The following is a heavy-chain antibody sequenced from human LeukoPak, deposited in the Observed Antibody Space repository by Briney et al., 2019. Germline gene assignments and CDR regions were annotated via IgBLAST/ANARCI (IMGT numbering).Heavy chain of an antibody. CDR2: ISGSGDST. J-gene: IGHJ6*02. V-gene: IGHV3-23*01. D-gene: IGHD4-17*01. CDR3: SRDPPTVTVGYDGMDV. Sequence: GGSLRLSCAASGLTFSNSGMSWVRQAPGKGLEWVSVISGSGDSTYYADSVKGRFTISRDNSKNTLYLQMHSLRTEDTAVYYCSRDPPTVTVGYDGMDVWGQGTTVTVSS. CDR1: GLTFSNSG.